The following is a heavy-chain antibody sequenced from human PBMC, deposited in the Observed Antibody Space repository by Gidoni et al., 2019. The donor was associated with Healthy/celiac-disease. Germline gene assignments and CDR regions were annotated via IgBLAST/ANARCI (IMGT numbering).Heavy chain of an antibody. V-gene: IGHV3-33*01. CDR2: IWYDGRNK. CDR3: AREPPGATVTEYYFDY. J-gene: IGHJ4*02. Sequence: QVQLVESGGGVVQPGRSLRLSCAASGFTFSRYGMHWVRQAPGKGLEWVAVIWYDGRNKYYADSVKGRFTISRDNSKNTLYLQMNSLRAEDTAVYYCAREPPGATVTEYYFDYWGQGTLVTVSS. CDR1: GFTFSRYG. D-gene: IGHD4-17*01.